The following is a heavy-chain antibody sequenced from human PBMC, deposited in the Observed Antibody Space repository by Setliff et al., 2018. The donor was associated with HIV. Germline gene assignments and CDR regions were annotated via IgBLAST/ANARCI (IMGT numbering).Heavy chain of an antibody. CDR3: ARHANYDFWSGYWGYYFDY. CDR2: ISHSGST. D-gene: IGHD3-3*01. Sequence: KTSETLSLTCAVSGYSISSDYYWGWIRQPPGKGLEWIGDISHSGSTYYNPSLKSRFTISMDTSKNQFSLRLSSVTAADTAVYYCARHANYDFWSGYWGYYFDYWGQGTLVTV. CDR1: GYSISSDYY. V-gene: IGHV4-38-2*01. J-gene: IGHJ4*02.